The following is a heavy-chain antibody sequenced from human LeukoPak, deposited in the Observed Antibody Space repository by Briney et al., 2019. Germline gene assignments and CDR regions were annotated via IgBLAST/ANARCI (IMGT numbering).Heavy chain of an antibody. V-gene: IGHV3-9*01. CDR1: GFTFDDYA. D-gene: IGHD6-13*01. CDR3: AKVAAAGHKGDYYFDY. J-gene: IGHJ4*02. Sequence: GGSLRLSCAASGFTFDDYAMHWVRQAPGKGLEWVSGISWNSGSIGYADSVKGRFTISRDNAKNSLYLQMNSLRAEDTALYYCAKVAAAGHKGDYYFDYWGQETLVTVSS. CDR2: ISWNSGSI.